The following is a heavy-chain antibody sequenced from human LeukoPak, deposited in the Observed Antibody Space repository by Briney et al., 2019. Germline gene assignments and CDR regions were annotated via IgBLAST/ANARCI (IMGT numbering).Heavy chain of an antibody. Sequence: PSETLSLTCTVSGGSIRSYYWSWIRQPAGKGLESIGRIYSSGTTNYNPSLKSRVTMSADMSTNQFSLRLSSVTAADTAIYYCARDGYTASYYSLDYWGQGILVTVSS. J-gene: IGHJ4*02. CDR1: GGSIRSYY. CDR3: ARDGYTASYYSLDY. V-gene: IGHV4-4*07. CDR2: IYSSGTT. D-gene: IGHD1-26*01.